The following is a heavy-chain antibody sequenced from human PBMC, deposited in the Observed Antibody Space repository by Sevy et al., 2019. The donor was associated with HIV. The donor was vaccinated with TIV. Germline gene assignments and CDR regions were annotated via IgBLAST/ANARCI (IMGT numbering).Heavy chain of an antibody. Sequence: GGSLRLSCAASVFTFHDYAMHWVRQPPGKGLEWVSLISWSGGSTYYADSVKGQFTISRDNSKNSLYLQMNSLITEDTALYYCAKDLGSSSWNYNGMDVWGQGTTVTVSS. D-gene: IGHD6-6*01. CDR3: AKDLGSSSWNYNGMDV. J-gene: IGHJ6*02. CDR1: VFTFHDYA. CDR2: ISWSGGST. V-gene: IGHV3-43D*03.